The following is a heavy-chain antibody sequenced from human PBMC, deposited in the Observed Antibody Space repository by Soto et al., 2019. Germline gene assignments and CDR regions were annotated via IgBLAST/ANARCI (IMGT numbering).Heavy chain of an antibody. CDR2: ISAYNGNT. CDR3: AIVSVMLWLGGSTLKWFDP. D-gene: IGHD3-10*01. Sequence: ASVKVSCKASGYTFTIYGISWVRQAPGQGLEWMGWISAYNGNTNYAQKLQGRVTMTTDTSSSTACIGLSSLRSSDTAVYYCAIVSVMLWLGGSTLKWFDPWGQGTLVTVSS. J-gene: IGHJ5*02. CDR1: GYTFTIYG. V-gene: IGHV1-18*01.